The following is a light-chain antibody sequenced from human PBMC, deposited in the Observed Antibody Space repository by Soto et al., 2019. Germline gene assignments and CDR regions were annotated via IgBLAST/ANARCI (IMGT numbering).Light chain of an antibody. CDR1: QSVSSSY. J-gene: IGKJ1*01. CDR2: GAS. V-gene: IGKV3-20*01. Sequence: EIVLTQSPGTLSLSPGERATLSCRASQSVSSSYLAWYQQKPGQAPRLLIYGASSRATGIPDRFSGSVSGTDFTLTISRLGPEDFAVYYCQQYGSSPSTFGQGTKVEIK. CDR3: QQYGSSPST.